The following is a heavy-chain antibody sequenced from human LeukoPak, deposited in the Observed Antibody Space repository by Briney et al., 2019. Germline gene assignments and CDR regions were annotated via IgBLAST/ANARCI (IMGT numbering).Heavy chain of an antibody. CDR1: GGSISSYY. Sequence: ASATLSLTCTVSGGSISSYYWSWIRQPPGKGLEWIGYIYYSGSTNYNPSLKSRVTISVDTSKNQFSLKLSSVTAADTAVYYCARDRRSGYYNDYYYYYGMDVWGQGTTVTVSS. J-gene: IGHJ6*02. CDR2: IYYSGST. CDR3: ARDRRSGYYNDYYYYYGMDV. V-gene: IGHV4-59*01. D-gene: IGHD3-3*01.